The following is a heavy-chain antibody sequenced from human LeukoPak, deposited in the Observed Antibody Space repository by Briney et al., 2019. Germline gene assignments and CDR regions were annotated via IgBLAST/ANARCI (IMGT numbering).Heavy chain of an antibody. D-gene: IGHD3-22*01. CDR2: IYHSGST. J-gene: IGHJ5*02. CDR3: ARGDYYDSSGYYYH. V-gene: IGHV4-30-4*08. Sequence: PSQTLSLTCTVSGGSISSGDYYWSWIRQPPGKGLERIGFIYHSGSTSYNPSLKSRVTISLDTSKNYFSLKLTSVTAADTAMYYCARGDYYDSSGYYYHWGQGTLVTVSS. CDR1: GGSISSGDYY.